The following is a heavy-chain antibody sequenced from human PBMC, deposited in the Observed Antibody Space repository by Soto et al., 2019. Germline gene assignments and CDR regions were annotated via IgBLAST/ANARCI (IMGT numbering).Heavy chain of an antibody. CDR2: ISGSGGST. J-gene: IGHJ3*02. V-gene: IGHV3-23*01. Sequence: GGFLRLSCAASGFTFSSYAMNWVRQAPGKGLEWVSGISGSGGSTYYADSVKGRFTISRDNSKNTLYLQMNSLRAEDTALYYCAKHYIHGAVDIWGQGTMVTVSS. D-gene: IGHD3-10*01. CDR1: GFTFSSYA. CDR3: AKHYIHGAVDI.